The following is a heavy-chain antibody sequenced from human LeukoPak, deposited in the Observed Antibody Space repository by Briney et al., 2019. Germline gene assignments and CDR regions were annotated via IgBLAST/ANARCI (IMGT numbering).Heavy chain of an antibody. Sequence: GGSLRPSCAASGFTFSRYGMHWVRHAAGKVMEWVAFIRYVGSNKYYADSGKGRFTISRDNSKNTLYLQMNSLRAEDTAVYYCATDLFVGGNWFDPWGQGTLVTVSS. J-gene: IGHJ5*02. CDR3: ATDLFVGGNWFDP. D-gene: IGHD3-16*01. V-gene: IGHV3-30*02. CDR2: IRYVGSNK. CDR1: GFTFSRYG.